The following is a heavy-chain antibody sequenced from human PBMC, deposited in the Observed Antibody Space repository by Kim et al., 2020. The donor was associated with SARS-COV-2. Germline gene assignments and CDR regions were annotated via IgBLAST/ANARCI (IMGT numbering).Heavy chain of an antibody. Sequence: SETLSLTCTVSGGSISSYYWSWIRQPPGKGLEWLGYIYYTGSTDYNPSLKSRVTISIDKSKNQFSLRLTSVTAADTALYYFARGPLDIWGQGTMVTVSS. CDR3: ARGPLDI. J-gene: IGHJ3*02. CDR2: IYYTGST. CDR1: GGSISSYY. V-gene: IGHV4-59*01.